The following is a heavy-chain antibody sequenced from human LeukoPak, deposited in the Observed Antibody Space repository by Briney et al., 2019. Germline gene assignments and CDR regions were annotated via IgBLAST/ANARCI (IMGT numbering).Heavy chain of an antibody. J-gene: IGHJ4*02. Sequence: GGSLRLSCAASGVTFSSYAMSWVRQAPGKGLEWVSVISGGGDSTYYADSVKGRFTISRDNSKNTLYLQMNSLRAEDTAVYYCVNPVGCCISISCTNFDYWGQGTLVTVSS. CDR3: VNPVGCCISISCTNFDY. D-gene: IGHD2-2*01. CDR2: ISGGGDST. V-gene: IGHV3-23*01. CDR1: GVTFSSYA.